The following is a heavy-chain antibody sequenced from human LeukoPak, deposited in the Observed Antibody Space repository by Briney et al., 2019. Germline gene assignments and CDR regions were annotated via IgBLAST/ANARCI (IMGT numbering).Heavy chain of an antibody. J-gene: IGHJ3*02. Sequence: SETLSLTCTVSGGPINSGDYYWSWIRQAPGRGLEWIGYIYYSGSTDYNASLKSRVTISIDTSKNQFSLKLSSVTAADTAVYYCVRAGSGALFGFDIWGQGTTVTDSS. CDR2: IYYSGST. CDR1: GGPINSGDYY. CDR3: VRAGSGALFGFDI. V-gene: IGHV4-30-4*01. D-gene: IGHD3-16*01.